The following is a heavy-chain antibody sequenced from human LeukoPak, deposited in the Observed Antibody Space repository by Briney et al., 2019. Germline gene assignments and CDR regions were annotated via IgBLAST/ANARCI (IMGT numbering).Heavy chain of an antibody. CDR1: GGSISSSSYY. J-gene: IGHJ4*02. V-gene: IGHV4-39*01. CDR3: ARTGGRIFDY. CDR2: IYYSGST. Sequence: KPSETLSLTCTVSGGSISSSSYYWGWIRQPPGKGLEWIGSIYYSGSTYYNPSLKSRVTISVDTSKNQFSLKLSSVTAADTAVYYCARTGGRIFDYWGQGTLVTVSS. D-gene: IGHD4-23*01.